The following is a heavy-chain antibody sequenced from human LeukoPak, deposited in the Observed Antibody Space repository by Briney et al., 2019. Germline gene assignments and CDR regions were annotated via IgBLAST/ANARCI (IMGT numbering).Heavy chain of an antibody. V-gene: IGHV1-8*03. J-gene: IGHJ3*02. CDR2: MNPNSGNT. CDR1: GYTFTSYD. CDR3: ARSQQGYCSSTSCYAFDI. D-gene: IGHD2-2*01. Sequence: GASVKVSCKASGYTFTSYDINWVRQATGQGLEWMGWMNPNSGNTGYAQKFQGRVTITRNTSISTAYMELSSLRSEDTAVYYCARSQQGYCSSTSCYAFDIWGQGTMVTVSS.